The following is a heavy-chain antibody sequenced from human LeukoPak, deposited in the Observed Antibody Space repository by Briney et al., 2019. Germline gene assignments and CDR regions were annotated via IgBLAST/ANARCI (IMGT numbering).Heavy chain of an antibody. J-gene: IGHJ6*04. CDR3: ARERIDSGYNYYYYSMDV. V-gene: IGHV3-74*01. CDR1: GFTFSSYW. D-gene: IGHD5-12*01. CDR2: INSDGSST. Sequence: GGSLRLSCAASGFTFSSYWMHWVRQAPGKGLVWVSRINSDGSSTSYADSVKGRFTISRDNAKNTLYLQMNSLRAEDTAVYYCARERIDSGYNYYYYSMDVWGKGTTVTVSS.